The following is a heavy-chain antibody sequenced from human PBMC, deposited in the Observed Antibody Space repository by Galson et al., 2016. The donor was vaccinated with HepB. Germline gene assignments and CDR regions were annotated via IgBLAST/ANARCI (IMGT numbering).Heavy chain of an antibody. CDR1: GAPVGSGDYY. Sequence: SETLSLTCTVSGAPVGSGDYYWSWIRQPPGKGLQWIGYFYHGGRTDQNPSLKSRASISVDTSKNHFSLRLTSVTAADTAVYYCARAGGTYSYGSGTFDYWGQGTLVTVSS. V-gene: IGHV4-61*03. CDR3: ARAGGTYSYGSGTFDY. CDR2: FYHGGRT. D-gene: IGHD3-10*01. J-gene: IGHJ4*02.